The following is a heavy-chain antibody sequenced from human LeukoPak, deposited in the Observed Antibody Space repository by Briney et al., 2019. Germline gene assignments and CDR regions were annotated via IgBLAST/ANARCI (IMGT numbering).Heavy chain of an antibody. V-gene: IGHV3-23*01. CDR1: GFTFSSYA. Sequence: GGSLRLSCAASGFTFSSYAMSWVRQAPGKGLEWVSAISGSGGSTYYADSVKGRFTISRDNSKNTLYLQMNSLRAEDTAVYYCAKDLRYSSSSGCLDYWGQGTLVTVSS. CDR2: ISGSGGST. D-gene: IGHD6-6*01. CDR3: AKDLRYSSSSGCLDY. J-gene: IGHJ4*02.